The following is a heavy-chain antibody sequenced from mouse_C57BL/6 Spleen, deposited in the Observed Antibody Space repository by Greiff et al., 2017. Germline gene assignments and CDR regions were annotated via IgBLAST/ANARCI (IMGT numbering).Heavy chain of an antibody. CDR1: GFTFSSYT. J-gene: IGHJ3*01. Sequence: VQLKESGGGLVKPGGSLKLSCAASGFTFSSYTMSWVRQTPEKRLEWVATISGGGGNTYYPDSVKGRFTISRDNAKNTLYLQMSSLRSEDTALYYCARYESWFAYWGQGTLVTVSA. CDR3: ARYESWFAY. CDR2: ISGGGGNT. V-gene: IGHV5-9*01. D-gene: IGHD2-12*01.